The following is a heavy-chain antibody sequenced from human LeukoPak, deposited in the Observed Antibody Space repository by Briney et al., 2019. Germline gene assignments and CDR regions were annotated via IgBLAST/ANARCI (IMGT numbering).Heavy chain of an antibody. Sequence: GGSLRLSCAASGFTFSRSWMTWVRQAPGKGLEGVANIKHDGSEKYYVDSVKGRFTISRDNAKNTLYLQMNSLRAEDTAVYYCVGAPNYAYFDYWGQGTLITVSS. CDR3: VGAPNYAYFDY. D-gene: IGHD4/OR15-4a*01. CDR2: IKHDGSEK. V-gene: IGHV3-7*01. J-gene: IGHJ4*02. CDR1: GFTFSRSW.